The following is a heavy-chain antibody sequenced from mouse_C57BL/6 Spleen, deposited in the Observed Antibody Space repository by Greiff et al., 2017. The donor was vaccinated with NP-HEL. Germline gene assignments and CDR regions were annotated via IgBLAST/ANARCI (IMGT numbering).Heavy chain of an antibody. CDR3: AHEGDY. CDR2: IDPSDSYT. V-gene: IGHV1-59*01. Sequence: QVQLKQPGAELVRPGTSVKLSCKASGYTFTSYWMHWVKQRPGQGLEWIGVIDPSDSYTNYNQKFKGKATLTVDTSSSTAYMQLSSLTSEDSAVYYCAHEGDYWGQGTTLTVSS. CDR1: GYTFTSYW. J-gene: IGHJ2*01.